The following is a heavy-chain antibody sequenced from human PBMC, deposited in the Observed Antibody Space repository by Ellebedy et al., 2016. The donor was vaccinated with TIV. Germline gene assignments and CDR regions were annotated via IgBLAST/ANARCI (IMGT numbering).Heavy chain of an antibody. D-gene: IGHD5-24*01. V-gene: IGHV3-74*01. J-gene: IGHJ4*02. CDR1: GFSFSNYW. CDR2: IDNDGSRA. Sequence: GESLKISCAASGFSFSNYWMHWVRQDPGKGLVWVARIDNDGSRATYADSVKGRFTISRYNAKKTLYLQMDSLTAEDTAAYYCAREGDGYDFDYWGQGTPVTVSS. CDR3: AREGDGYDFDY.